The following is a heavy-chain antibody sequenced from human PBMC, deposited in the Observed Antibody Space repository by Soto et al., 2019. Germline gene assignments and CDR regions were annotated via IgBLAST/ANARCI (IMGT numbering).Heavy chain of an antibody. D-gene: IGHD6-6*01. Sequence: PGGSLRLSCAASGFTFSDYYMSWIRQAPGKGLEWVSYISSSSYTNYADSVKGRFTISRDNAKNSLYLQMNSLRAEDTAVYYCARDSSSSEMIFDYWGQGTLVTVSS. CDR2: ISSSSYT. CDR1: GFTFSDYY. J-gene: IGHJ4*02. CDR3: ARDSSSSEMIFDY. V-gene: IGHV3-11*06.